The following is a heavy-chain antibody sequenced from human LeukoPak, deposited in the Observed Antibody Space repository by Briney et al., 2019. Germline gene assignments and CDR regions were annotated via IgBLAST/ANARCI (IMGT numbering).Heavy chain of an antibody. CDR2: IIPIFGTA. V-gene: IGHV1-69*06. CDR1: GGTFSSYA. Sequence: ASVKVSCTASGGTFSSYAISWVRQAPGQGLEWMGGIIPIFGTANYAQKFRGRVTITADKSTSTAYMELSSLRSEDTAVYYCARVPVSDYGGNSPHFDYWGQGTLVTVSS. D-gene: IGHD4-23*01. J-gene: IGHJ4*02. CDR3: ARVPVSDYGGNSPHFDY.